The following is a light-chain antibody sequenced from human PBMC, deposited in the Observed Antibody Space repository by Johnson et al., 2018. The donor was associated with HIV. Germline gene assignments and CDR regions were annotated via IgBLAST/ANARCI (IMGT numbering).Light chain of an antibody. CDR2: ENN. CDR1: SSNIGSND. V-gene: IGLV1-51*02. Sequence: QSVLTQPPSVSVAPGQKVTVSCSGSSSNIGSNDVSWYQQFPGAAPKLLIYENNKRPSGIPDRFSGSKSGTSATLGIAGLQTGDEADYYCGTWDKSLNTGAVFGTGTKVTVL. CDR3: GTWDKSLNTGAV. J-gene: IGLJ1*01.